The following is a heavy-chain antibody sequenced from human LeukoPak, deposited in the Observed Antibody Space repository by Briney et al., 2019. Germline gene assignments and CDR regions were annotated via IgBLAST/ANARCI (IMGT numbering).Heavy chain of an antibody. J-gene: IGHJ6*03. CDR1: GYTFTSYG. CDR2: ISSYNGNT. Sequence: ASVKVSCKASGYTFTSYGISWVRQAPGQGLEWMGWISSYNGNTKYAQKLQDRVTMTTDTSTSTAYMELRSLTSDGTAVYYCARALTIMNYYYYYYMDVWGKGTTVTVSS. CDR3: ARALTIMNYYYYYYMDV. V-gene: IGHV1-18*01. D-gene: IGHD3-3*01.